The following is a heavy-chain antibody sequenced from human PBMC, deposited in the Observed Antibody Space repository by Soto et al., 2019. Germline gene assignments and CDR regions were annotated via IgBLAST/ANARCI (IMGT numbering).Heavy chain of an antibody. V-gene: IGHV4-61*08. CDR1: GGSISSGDYY. CDR2: IYTSGST. J-gene: IGHJ4*02. CDR3: ARADTGGYYDSSGYYYFDY. Sequence: PSETLSLTCTVSGGSISSGDYYWSWIRQPPGKGLEWIGYIYTSGSTNYNPSLKSRVTMSVDTSKNQFSLKLSSVTAADTAVYYCARADTGGYYDSSGYYYFDYWGQGTLVTVSS. D-gene: IGHD3-22*01.